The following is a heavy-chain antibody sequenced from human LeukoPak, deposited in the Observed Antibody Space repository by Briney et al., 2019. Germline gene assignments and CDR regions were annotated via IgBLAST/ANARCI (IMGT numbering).Heavy chain of an antibody. CDR1: GFTFDDYA. J-gene: IGHJ5*02. V-gene: IGHV3-9*01. CDR3: AKGVIEYSGSRFDP. Sequence: PGGSLRLSCAASGFTFDDYAMHWVRQAPGKGLEWVLGISWNSGSIGYADSVKGRFTISRDNAKNSLYLQMNSLRAEDTALYYCAKGVIEYSGSRFDPWGQGTLVTVSS. CDR2: ISWNSGSI. D-gene: IGHD6-6*01.